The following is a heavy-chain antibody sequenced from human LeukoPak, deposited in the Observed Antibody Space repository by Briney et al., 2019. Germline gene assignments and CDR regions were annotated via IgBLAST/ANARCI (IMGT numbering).Heavy chain of an antibody. V-gene: IGHV4-39*07. Sequence: SETLSLTCTVSGGSISSGGYYWGWIRQPPGKGLEWIGEINHSGSTNYNPSLKSRVTISVDTSKNQFSLKLSSVTAADTAVYYCARDSYKYYYDSSAYAFDIWGQGTMVTVSS. CDR2: INHSGST. D-gene: IGHD3-22*01. J-gene: IGHJ3*02. CDR3: ARDSYKYYYDSSAYAFDI. CDR1: GGSISSGGYY.